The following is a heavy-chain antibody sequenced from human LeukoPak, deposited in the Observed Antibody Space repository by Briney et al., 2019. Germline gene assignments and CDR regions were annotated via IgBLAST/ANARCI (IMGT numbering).Heavy chain of an antibody. CDR2: INPNSGGT. D-gene: IGHD5-18*01. CDR1: GYTFTGYY. CDR3: ATDPLRRGYSYGYQNDAFDI. J-gene: IGHJ3*02. Sequence: ASVKVSCKASGYTFTGYYMHWVRQAPGQGLEWMGWINPNSGGTNYAQKLQGRVTMTEDTSTDTAYMELSSLRSEDTAVYYCATDPLRRGYSYGYQNDAFDIWGQGTMVTVSS. V-gene: IGHV1-2*02.